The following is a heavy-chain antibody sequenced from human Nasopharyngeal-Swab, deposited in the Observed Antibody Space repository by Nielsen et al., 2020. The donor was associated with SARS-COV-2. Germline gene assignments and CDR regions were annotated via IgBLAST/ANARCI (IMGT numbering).Heavy chain of an antibody. CDR3: AKDDPGFTPDYSKYCV. CDR2: ISGSGGST. CDR1: GFTFSSNA. D-gene: IGHD4-11*01. Sequence: GESLKISCAASGFTFSSNAMSWVRQAPGKGLEWVSAISGSGGSTYYADSVKGRFTISRDNSKNTLYLQMNSLRAEDTAVYYCAKDDPGFTPDYSKYCVWGQGTLVTVSS. J-gene: IGHJ4*02. V-gene: IGHV3-23*01.